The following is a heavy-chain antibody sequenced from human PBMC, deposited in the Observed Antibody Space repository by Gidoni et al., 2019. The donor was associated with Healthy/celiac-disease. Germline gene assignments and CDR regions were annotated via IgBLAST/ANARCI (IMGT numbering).Heavy chain of an antibody. V-gene: IGHV3-30*04. CDR3: AREPSEPYSGSPHAFDI. Sequence: QVQLVASGGGVVQPGRSLRLSCAASGFTFSSYAMHWVRQAPGKGLEWVAVISYDGSNKYYADSVKGRFTISRDNSKNTLYLQMNSLRAEDTAVYYCAREPSEPYSGSPHAFDIWGQGTMVTVSS. CDR1: GFTFSSYA. CDR2: ISYDGSNK. J-gene: IGHJ3*02. D-gene: IGHD1-26*01.